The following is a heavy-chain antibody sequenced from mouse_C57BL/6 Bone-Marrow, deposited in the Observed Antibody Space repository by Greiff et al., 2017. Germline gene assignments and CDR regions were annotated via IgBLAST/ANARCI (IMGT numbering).Heavy chain of an antibody. CDR2: ISSGGSYT. Sequence: EVKLVESGGDLVKPGGSLKLSCAASGFTFSSYGMSWVRQTPDKRLEWVATISSGGSYTYYPDSVKGRFTISRDNAKNTLYLQMSSLKSEDTAMYYCARHGDGYPFAYWGQGTLVTVSA. J-gene: IGHJ3*01. CDR3: ARHGDGYPFAY. V-gene: IGHV5-6*01. CDR1: GFTFSSYG. D-gene: IGHD2-3*01.